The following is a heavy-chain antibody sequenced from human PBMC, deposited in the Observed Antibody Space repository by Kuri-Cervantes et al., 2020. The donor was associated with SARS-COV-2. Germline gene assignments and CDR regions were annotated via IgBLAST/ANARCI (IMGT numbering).Heavy chain of an antibody. Sequence: SETLSLTCTVAGGSISSHYWSWIRQPPGKGLEWIGYIYYSGSTKYNPSLKGRVTISVDTSKNQLSLKLTSVTASDTAVYYCARDLAPVAGTTSDNWGQGTLVTVSS. D-gene: IGHD6-19*01. CDR1: GGSISSHY. J-gene: IGHJ4*02. V-gene: IGHV4-59*11. CDR2: IYYSGST. CDR3: ARDLAPVAGTTSDN.